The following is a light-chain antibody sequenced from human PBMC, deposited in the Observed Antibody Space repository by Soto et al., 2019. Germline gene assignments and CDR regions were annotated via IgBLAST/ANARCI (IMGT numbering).Light chain of an antibody. CDR3: SAWDDSLNGVV. V-gene: IGLV1-44*01. CDR2: SNN. J-gene: IGLJ2*01. Sequence: QSVLTQPHSASGTPGERVTISCSGSSSNIGSQTVNWYQQLPGTAPKLLIYSNNQRPSGVPDRFSGSKSGTSASLAISGLQSEDEADYDCSAWDDSLNGVVFGGGTKLTVL. CDR1: SSNIGSQT.